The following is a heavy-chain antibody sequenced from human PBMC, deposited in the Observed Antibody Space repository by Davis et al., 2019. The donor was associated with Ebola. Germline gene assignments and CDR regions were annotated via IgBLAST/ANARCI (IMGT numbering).Heavy chain of an antibody. V-gene: IGHV3-33*08. D-gene: IGHD4-11*01. Sequence: PGGSLRLSCAASGFTFSSYGMHWVRQAPGKGLAWVAVIWYDGSNKYYADSVKGRFTISRDNSKNTLYLQMNSLKTEDTAVYYCTTTTTASDYWGQGTLVTVSS. J-gene: IGHJ4*02. CDR2: IWYDGSNK. CDR3: TTTTTASDY. CDR1: GFTFSSYG.